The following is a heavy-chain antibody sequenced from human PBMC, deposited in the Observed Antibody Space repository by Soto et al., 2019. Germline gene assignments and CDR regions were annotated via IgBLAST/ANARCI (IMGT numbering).Heavy chain of an antibody. D-gene: IGHD1-1*01. J-gene: IGHJ4*02. CDR2: TYYRSKWYN. Sequence: SQTLSLTCAISGDSVSSYNAAWNWIRQSPSRGLEWLGRTYYRSKWYNDYAVSLRSRITVNPDTSKNQFSLQLNSVTPEDTGVYYCAREPVGTYYFEFWGQGTLVTVSS. CDR3: AREPVGTYYFEF. V-gene: IGHV6-1*01. CDR1: GDSVSSYNAA.